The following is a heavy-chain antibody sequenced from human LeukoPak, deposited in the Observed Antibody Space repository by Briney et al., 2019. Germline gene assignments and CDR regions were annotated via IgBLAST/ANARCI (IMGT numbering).Heavy chain of an antibody. CDR3: ARTHCGGGSGDTFDP. CDR1: GVSTSNYF. J-gene: IGHJ5*02. Sequence: PSATLSLTCNVFGVSTSNYFWSWLRQPAGKGLEWIGRFYASGTTYYNPSLRSRVTLSMDTSKNHFSLKLTSVTAADTAVYYCARTHCGGGSGDTFDPWGQGTLVTVSS. D-gene: IGHD2-21*01. CDR2: FYASGTT. V-gene: IGHV4-4*07.